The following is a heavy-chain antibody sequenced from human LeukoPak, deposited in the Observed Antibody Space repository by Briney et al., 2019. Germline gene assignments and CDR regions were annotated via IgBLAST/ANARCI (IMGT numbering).Heavy chain of an antibody. J-gene: IGHJ6*03. CDR1: GYTFTSFD. CDR3: ARDSGTALRRYYYYMDV. CDR2: MNPNSGNT. V-gene: IGHV1-8*01. Sequence: GASVKVSCKASGYTFTSFDINWVRQATGQGLEWMGWMNPNSGNTGYAQKFQGRLTMTRNTSISTAYMELSSLRSEDTAVYYCARDSGTALRRYYYYMDVWGKGTTVTVSS. D-gene: IGHD3-10*01.